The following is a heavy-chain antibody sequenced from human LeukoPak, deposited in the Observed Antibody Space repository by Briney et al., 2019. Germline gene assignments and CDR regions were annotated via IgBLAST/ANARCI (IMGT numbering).Heavy chain of an antibody. CDR1: GFTVSSNY. Sequence: GGSLRLSCAASGFTVSSNYMSWVRQAPGKGLEWVSVVYSGGRTYYADSVKDRFTISKDNSKNTLYFQVNSLRAEDTAMYYCAREAVAVAGHFDYWGQGTLVTVSS. D-gene: IGHD6-19*01. J-gene: IGHJ4*02. CDR3: AREAVAVAGHFDY. V-gene: IGHV3-53*01. CDR2: VYSGGRT.